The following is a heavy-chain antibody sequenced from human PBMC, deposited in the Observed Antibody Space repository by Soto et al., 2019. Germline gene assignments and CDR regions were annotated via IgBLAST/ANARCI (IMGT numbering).Heavy chain of an antibody. Sequence: QVTLKESGPVLVKPTETLTLTCTVSGFSLSNVRLGVSWIRQPPGKALEWLAHIFSNDEKSYSTSLKSRLTISKDTSRGQVVLTMTDMDPVDTATYYCVRTTITSFLFDYWGQGSLVTVSS. V-gene: IGHV2-26*01. CDR1: GFSLSNVRLG. D-gene: IGHD5-12*01. CDR2: IFSNDEK. CDR3: VRTTITSFLFDY. J-gene: IGHJ4*02.